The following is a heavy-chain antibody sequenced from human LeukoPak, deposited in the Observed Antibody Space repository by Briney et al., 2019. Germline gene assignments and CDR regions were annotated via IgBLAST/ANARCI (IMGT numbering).Heavy chain of an antibody. J-gene: IGHJ4*02. CDR3: ARAGYDFWSGYPPHFDY. D-gene: IGHD3-3*01. CDR2: ISSSSSTI. V-gene: IGHV3-48*01. Sequence: GGSLRLSCAASGFTLSSYSMNWVRQAPGKGLEWVSYISSSSSTIYYADSVKGRFTISRDNAKNSLYLQMNSLRAEDTAVYYCARAGYDFWSGYPPHFDYWGQGTLVTVSS. CDR1: GFTLSSYS.